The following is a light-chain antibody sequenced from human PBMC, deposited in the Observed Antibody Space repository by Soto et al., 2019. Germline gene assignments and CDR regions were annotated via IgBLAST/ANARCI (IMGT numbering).Light chain of an antibody. CDR2: EGS. Sequence: QSVLTQPASVSGSPGQSITISCTGTSSDVGSYNLVSWYQQHPGKAPKLMIYEGSKRPSGVSNRFSGSKSGNTASLTISGLQAEEEADYYCCSYAGSSTFFYVFGTGTKVTV. V-gene: IGLV2-23*03. CDR3: CSYAGSSTFFYV. J-gene: IGLJ1*01. CDR1: SSDVGSYNL.